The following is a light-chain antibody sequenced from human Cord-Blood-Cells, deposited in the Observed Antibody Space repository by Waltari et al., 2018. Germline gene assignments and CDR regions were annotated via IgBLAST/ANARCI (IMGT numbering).Light chain of an antibody. Sequence: EIVMTQSPATLSVSPGERATLSCRASQRVSSNLAWYQQEPGQAPRLLIDGASTTATGIPARFSGSGSGTEFTLTISRLQSEDFAVYYCQQYNNWPPYTVGQGTKLEIK. CDR2: GAS. J-gene: IGKJ2*01. V-gene: IGKV3-15*01. CDR3: QQYNNWPPYT. CDR1: QRVSSN.